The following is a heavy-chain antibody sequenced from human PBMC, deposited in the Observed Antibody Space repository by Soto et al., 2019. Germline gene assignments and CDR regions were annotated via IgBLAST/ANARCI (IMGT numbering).Heavy chain of an antibody. CDR2: ISYDGSNK. J-gene: IGHJ4*02. CDR1: GFTFSSYG. Sequence: QVQLVESGGGVVQPGRSLRLSCAASGFTFSSYGMHWVRQAPGKGLEWVAVISYDGSNKYYADSVKGRFTISRDNSKNTLYLQMNSLRAEDTAVYYCASWGYGSGRVGPTHFDYGGQGTLVTVSS. CDR3: ASWGYGSGRVGPTHFDY. D-gene: IGHD3-10*01. V-gene: IGHV3-30*03.